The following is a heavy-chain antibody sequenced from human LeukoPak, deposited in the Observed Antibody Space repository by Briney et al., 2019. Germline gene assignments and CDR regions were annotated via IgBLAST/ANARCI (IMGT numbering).Heavy chain of an antibody. CDR3: ARATSVRSFDY. Sequence: PSETLSLTCTVSGFSISSYFWSWIRHPPGKGLESVGYIYYSGSANYNPSLKSRVTISVDTSKNQFSLKLTSVTAADAAVYYCARATSVRSFDYWGQGTLVTASS. CDR1: GFSISSYF. CDR2: IYYSGSA. D-gene: IGHD6-19*01. V-gene: IGHV4-59*01. J-gene: IGHJ4*02.